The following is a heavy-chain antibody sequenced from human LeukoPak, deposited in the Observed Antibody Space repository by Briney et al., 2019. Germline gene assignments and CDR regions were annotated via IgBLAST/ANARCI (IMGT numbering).Heavy chain of an antibody. CDR3: ARRPHSSSWYRRAPFDY. D-gene: IGHD6-13*01. CDR2: NNHSGST. J-gene: IGHJ4*02. V-gene: IGHV4-39*07. Sequence: SQTLSLTCTVSGGSINSGSHYWSWIRQPPGKGLELIGENNHSGSTTYNPSLKSRVTISVDTSKNKYSLKLSSVTAADTAVYYCARRPHSSSWYRRAPFDYWGQGTLVTVSS. CDR1: GGSINSGSHY.